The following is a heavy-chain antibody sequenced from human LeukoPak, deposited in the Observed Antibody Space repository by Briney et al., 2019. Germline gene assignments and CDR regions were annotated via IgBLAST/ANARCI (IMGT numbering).Heavy chain of an antibody. CDR1: GGSISSYY. V-gene: IGHV4-4*07. J-gene: IGHJ4*02. CDR2: IYTSGST. Sequence: SETLSLTCTVSGGSISSYYWSGIRQPARKGLEWIGRIYTSGSTNYNPSLKSRVTMSVATSKNQFSLKLSSATAADTAVYYCARRPLRFAQQAYYWGQGPLVPVSS. CDR3: ARRPLRFAQQAYY. D-gene: IGHD1/OR15-1a*01.